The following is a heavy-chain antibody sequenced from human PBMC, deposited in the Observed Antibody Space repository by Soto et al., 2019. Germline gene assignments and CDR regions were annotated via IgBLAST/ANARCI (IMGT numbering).Heavy chain of an antibody. V-gene: IGHV3-15*07. CDR2: IKSKTDGGTT. J-gene: IGHJ4*02. Sequence: SVSNAWMNWVRQAPGKGLEWVGRIKSKTDGGTTDYAAPMKGRFTISRDDSKNTLYLQMNSLKTEDTAVYYCTTEVLDYWGQGTLVTVSS. CDR1: SVSNAW. CDR3: TTEVLDY.